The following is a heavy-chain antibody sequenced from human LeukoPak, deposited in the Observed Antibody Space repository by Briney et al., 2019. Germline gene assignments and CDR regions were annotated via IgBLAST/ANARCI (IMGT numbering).Heavy chain of an antibody. V-gene: IGHV4-31*01. Sequence: SETLSLTCTVSGDSISSGDYYWSWIRQHPGKGLEWFVYIYYSGNTYYKPALKSLVTISVDTSKNQFSLKLTSRTAADAALYYWGRGLFDSSGYYCDHWGQGTLVTVSS. J-gene: IGHJ4*02. CDR1: GDSISSGDYY. CDR2: IYYSGNT. CDR3: GRGLFDSSGYYCDH. D-gene: IGHD3-3*01.